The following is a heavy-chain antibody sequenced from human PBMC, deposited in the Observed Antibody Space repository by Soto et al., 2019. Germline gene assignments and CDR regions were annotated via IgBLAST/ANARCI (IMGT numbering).Heavy chain of an antibody. CDR3: ARHATYYYDSSGYWPTGHFDY. D-gene: IGHD3-22*01. CDR1: GGSISSSSYY. Sequence: PSETLSLTCTVSGGSISSSSYYWGWIRQPPGKGLEWIGSIYYSGSTYYNPSLKSRVTISVDTSKNQFSLKLSSVTAADTAVYYCARHATYYYDSSGYWPTGHFDYWGQGTLVTVSS. CDR2: IYYSGST. J-gene: IGHJ4*02. V-gene: IGHV4-39*01.